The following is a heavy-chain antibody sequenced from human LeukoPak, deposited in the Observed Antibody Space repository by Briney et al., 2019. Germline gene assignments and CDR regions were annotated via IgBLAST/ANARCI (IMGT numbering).Heavy chain of an antibody. CDR1: GSXFRGHD. CDR2: IRSKTKTHPT. V-gene: IGHV3-73*01. J-gene: IGHJ3*02. CDR3: TRQNYDRIGYGAFDI. Sequence: GGTLCLSCAASGSXFRGHDIHGVSQLPEKGWEGVGHIRSKTKTHPTADAAPVKGRFTLSRDDSKNTAYIQMNSLKPEDTAGYYCTRQNYDRIGYGAFDIWGQGTMGTVSS. D-gene: IGHD3-22*01.